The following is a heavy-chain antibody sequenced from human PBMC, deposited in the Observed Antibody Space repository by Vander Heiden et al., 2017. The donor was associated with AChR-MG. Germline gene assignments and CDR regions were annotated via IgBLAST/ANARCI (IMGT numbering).Heavy chain of an antibody. CDR2: INHSGST. CDR1: GGSFSGYY. V-gene: IGHV4-34*01. J-gene: IGHJ4*02. D-gene: IGHD2-2*03. Sequence: QVQLQQWGAGLLTPSETLSPTCAVYGGSFSGYYWSWIRQPPGKGLEWIGEINHSGSTNYNPSLKSRVTISVDTSKNQFSLKLSSVTAADTAVYYCANILSGYCSSTSCLDYWGQGTLVTVSS. CDR3: ANILSGYCSSTSCLDY.